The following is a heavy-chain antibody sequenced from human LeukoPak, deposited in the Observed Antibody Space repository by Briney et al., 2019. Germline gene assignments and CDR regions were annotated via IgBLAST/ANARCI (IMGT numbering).Heavy chain of an antibody. CDR2: IHPDGNEK. D-gene: IGHD3-10*01. CDR1: GFNFRTYW. V-gene: IGHV3-7*04. J-gene: IGHJ4*02. CDR3: SRGDDFSGDN. Sequence: GGSLRLSCAASGFNFRTYWMSWVRQAPGKGLEWVANIHPDGNEKYHVDSVKGRFTIFRDNAKNFLYLQMNSLRAEDAALYYCSRGDDFSGDNWGQGTLVTVSS.